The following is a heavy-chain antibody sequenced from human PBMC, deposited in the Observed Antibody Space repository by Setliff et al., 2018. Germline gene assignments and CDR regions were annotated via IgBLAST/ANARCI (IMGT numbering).Heavy chain of an antibody. CDR1: GYTFTGFY. D-gene: IGHD3-16*01. Sequence: ASVKVSCKASGYTFTGFYIHWVRQAPGQGLEWMGRINPSSGATIYAQKFQGRVTMTSDTSISTAYMELGRLRSDDTAVYFCARDGGGDSDAFDIWGKGTTVTVSS. V-gene: IGHV1-2*06. J-gene: IGHJ3*02. CDR2: INPSSGAT. CDR3: ARDGGGDSDAFDI.